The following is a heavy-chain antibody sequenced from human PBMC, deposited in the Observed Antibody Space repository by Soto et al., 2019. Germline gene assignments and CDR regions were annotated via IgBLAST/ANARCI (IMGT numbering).Heavy chain of an antibody. CDR1: GYPFTTYW. CDR3: ARHSNYDILTGHKYFDY. V-gene: IGHV5-51*01. CDR2: INPADSDT. Sequence: PGESLKISCQVSGYPFTTYWIAWVRPLPGKGLEWMGSINPADSDTKYSPSFQGQVTISADKSISTAYLQWSSLKASDTAMFYCARHSNYDILTGHKYFDYWGQGTLVTVSS. J-gene: IGHJ4*01. D-gene: IGHD3-9*01.